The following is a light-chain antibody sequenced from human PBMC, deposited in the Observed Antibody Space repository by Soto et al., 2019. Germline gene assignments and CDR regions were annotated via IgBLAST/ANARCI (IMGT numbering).Light chain of an antibody. CDR2: QVT. V-gene: IGLV2-14*01. Sequence: QSALTQPASVSGSPGQSITIPCTGTSSDVGGYDFVSWYQHHPGKAPRLIIYQVTNRPSGVSDRFSGSKSGNTASLTISGLQAEDEADYYCCSFTSTTARVFGGGTKLTVL. J-gene: IGLJ3*02. CDR3: CSFTSTTARV. CDR1: SSDVGGYDF.